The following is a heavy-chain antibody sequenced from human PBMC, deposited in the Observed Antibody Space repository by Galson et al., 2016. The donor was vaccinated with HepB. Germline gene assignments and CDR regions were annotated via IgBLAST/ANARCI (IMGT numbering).Heavy chain of an antibody. CDR1: GFTFSSYG. CDR3: AKDLLYCSGGRCYVFSKPLRRIYFCYTMDV. D-gene: IGHD2-15*01. J-gene: IGHJ6*02. Sequence: SLRLSCAASGFTFSSYGMHWVRQTPGKGLEWVAIISYDGSNKYYADSVKGRFIISRDNSKNTLTLQMNSLRAEDTAVYYCAKDLLYCSGGRCYVFSKPLRRIYFCYTMDVWGQGTTVTVSS. V-gene: IGHV3-30*18. CDR2: ISYDGSNK.